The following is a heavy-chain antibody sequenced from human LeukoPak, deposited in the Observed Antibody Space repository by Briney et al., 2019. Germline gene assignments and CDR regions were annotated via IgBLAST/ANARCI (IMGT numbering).Heavy chain of an antibody. Sequence: GESLRLSCAASGFTFSSYGMHWVRQAPGKGLEWVAVISYDGSNKYYADSVKGRFTISRDNSKNTLYLQMNSLRAEDTAVYYCASPVFFDIWCQGTMVTVSS. CDR1: GFTFSSYG. D-gene: IGHD1-14*01. CDR3: ASPVFFDI. CDR2: ISYDGSNK. J-gene: IGHJ3*02. V-gene: IGHV3-30*03.